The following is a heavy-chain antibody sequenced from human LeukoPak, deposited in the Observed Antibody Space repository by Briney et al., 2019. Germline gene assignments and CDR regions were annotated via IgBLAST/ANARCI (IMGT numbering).Heavy chain of an antibody. J-gene: IGHJ3*02. D-gene: IGHD2/OR15-2a*01. Sequence: SETLSLTCTVSGYSISSGYYWGWIRQPPGKGLEWIGSIYHSGSTYYNPSLKSRVTISVDTSKSQFSLKLSSVTAADTAVYYCASFSAGGAFDIWGQGTMVTVSS. V-gene: IGHV4-38-2*02. CDR1: GYSISSGYY. CDR2: IYHSGST. CDR3: ASFSAGGAFDI.